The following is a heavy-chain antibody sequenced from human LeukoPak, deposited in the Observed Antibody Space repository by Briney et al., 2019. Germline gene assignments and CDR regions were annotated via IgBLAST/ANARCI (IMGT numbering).Heavy chain of an antibody. J-gene: IGHJ4*02. Sequence: GGSLRLSCAASGCTFTSYAMSWVRQAAGEWLGWVSAITGSGGTTYSAYSVKGRFTISRDNSKTTLYLQMNSLRAEDTAVYYCAKEGPKIAFDYWGQGTLVTVSS. V-gene: IGHV3-23*01. CDR3: AKEGPKIAFDY. CDR2: ITGSGGTT. CDR1: GCTFTSYA.